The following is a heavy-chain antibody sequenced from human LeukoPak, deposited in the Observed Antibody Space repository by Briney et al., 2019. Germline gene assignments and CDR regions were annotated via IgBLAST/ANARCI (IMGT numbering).Heavy chain of an antibody. CDR2: IYSGGST. J-gene: IGHJ4*02. Sequence: GGSLRLSCVASGFTVSSNYMSWVRQAPGKGLEWVSVIYSGGSTYYADSVKGRFTISRDNSKNTLYLQMNSLRAEDTAVYYCARGARDDSSGYYYGYWGQGTLVTVSS. CDR3: ARGARDDSSGYYYGY. V-gene: IGHV3-53*01. D-gene: IGHD3-22*01. CDR1: GFTVSSNY.